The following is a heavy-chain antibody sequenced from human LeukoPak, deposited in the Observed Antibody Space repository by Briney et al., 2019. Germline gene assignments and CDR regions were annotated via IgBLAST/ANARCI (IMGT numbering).Heavy chain of an antibody. CDR2: IYSGGST. CDR3: ARDFRGYSGYTYDH. CDR1: GFIVSNNY. J-gene: IGHJ4*02. V-gene: IGHV3-53*01. D-gene: IGHD5-12*01. Sequence: PGGSLRLSCAASGFIVSNNYMTWVRQAPGKGLEWVSNIYSGGSTYYADSVKGRFTVSIDDSKNTLYLQMNSLRAEDTAVYYCARDFRGYSGYTYDHWGQGTRVTVSS.